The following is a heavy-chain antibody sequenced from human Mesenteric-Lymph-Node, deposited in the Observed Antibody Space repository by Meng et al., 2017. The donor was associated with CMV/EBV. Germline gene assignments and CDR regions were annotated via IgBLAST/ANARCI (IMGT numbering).Heavy chain of an antibody. CDR2: ISGSGGST. J-gene: IGHJ6*02. Sequence: GGSLRLSCAASGFTFSSYAMCWVRQAPGKGLEWVSAISGSGGSTYYADSVKGRFTISRDNAKNSLYLQMNSLGAEDTAVYYCAGGAYCGGDCYSGHYGMDVWGQGTTVTVSS. V-gene: IGHV3-23*01. D-gene: IGHD2-21*01. CDR1: GFTFSSYA. CDR3: AGGAYCGGDCYSGHYGMDV.